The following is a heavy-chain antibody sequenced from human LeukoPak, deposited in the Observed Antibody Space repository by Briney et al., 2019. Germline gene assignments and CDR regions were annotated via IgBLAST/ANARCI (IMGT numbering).Heavy chain of an antibody. V-gene: IGHV4-61*02. D-gene: IGHD2-2*01. J-gene: IGHJ2*01. CDR1: GGSISSSSYY. Sequence: SETLSLTCTVSGGSISSSSYYWGWFRQPAGKGLKWIGRIYTSGSTNYNPSLKSRVTMSVDTSKNQFSLKLSSVTAADTAVYYCARDPQDIVVVPAAPHWYFDLWGRGTLVTVSS. CDR3: ARDPQDIVVVPAAPHWYFDL. CDR2: IYTSGST.